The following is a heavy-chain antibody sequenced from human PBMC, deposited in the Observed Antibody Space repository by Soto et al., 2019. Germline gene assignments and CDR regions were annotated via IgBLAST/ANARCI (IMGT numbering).Heavy chain of an antibody. D-gene: IGHD2-15*01. CDR1: GFTFSSYS. CDR2: ISSSSSYI. V-gene: IGHV3-21*01. J-gene: IGHJ6*02. CDR3: ARDRDIVVVVAARYYYYYGMDV. Sequence: GGSLRLSCAASGFTFSSYSMNWVRQAPGKGLEWVSSISSSSSYIYYADSVKGRFTISRDNAKNSLYLQMNSLRAEDTAVYYCARDRDIVVVVAARYYYYYGMDVWGQGTTVTVSS.